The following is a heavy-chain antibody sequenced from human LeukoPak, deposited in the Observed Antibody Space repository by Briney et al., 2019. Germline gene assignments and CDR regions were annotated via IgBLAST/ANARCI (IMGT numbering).Heavy chain of an antibody. CDR1: GFTFSDYY. CDR2: ISSSSSYT. J-gene: IGHJ6*02. V-gene: IGHV3-11*05. D-gene: IGHD3-10*01. CDR3: ARDTAFRGTYYGMDV. Sequence: PGGSLRLSCAASGFTFSDYYMTWIRQAPGNGLEWVSYISSSSSYTNYADSVKGRFTISRDNAKNLVHLQMSSLRVEDTAVYFCARDTAFRGTYYGMDVWGQGTTVTVSS.